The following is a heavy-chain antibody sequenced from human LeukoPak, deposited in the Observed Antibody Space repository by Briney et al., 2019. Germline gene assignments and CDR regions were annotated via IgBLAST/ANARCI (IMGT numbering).Heavy chain of an antibody. CDR3: VRGTCY. J-gene: IGHJ4*02. CDR1: GFTFSTYV. Sequence: GGSLRLSCSVSGFTFSTYVMHWVRQAPGKGLEYVSAISSNGDNTYYADSVKGRFTISRDNSKNTLYLQMSSRRADDTAVYYCVRGTCYWGQGTLVTVSS. V-gene: IGHV3-64D*06. CDR2: ISSNGDNT.